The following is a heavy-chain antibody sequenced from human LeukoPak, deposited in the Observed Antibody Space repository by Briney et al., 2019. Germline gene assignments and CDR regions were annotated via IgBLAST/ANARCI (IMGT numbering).Heavy chain of an antibody. D-gene: IGHD1-26*01. CDR1: GFTFSSYG. CDR2: ISYDGSNK. Sequence: GGSLRLSCAAAGFTFSSYGMHWVRQAPGKGLEWVAVISYDGSNKYYADSVKGRFTISRDNSKNTLYLQMNSLRAEDTAVYYCANEGEYFDYWGQGTLVTVSS. CDR3: ANEGEYFDY. V-gene: IGHV3-30*18. J-gene: IGHJ4*02.